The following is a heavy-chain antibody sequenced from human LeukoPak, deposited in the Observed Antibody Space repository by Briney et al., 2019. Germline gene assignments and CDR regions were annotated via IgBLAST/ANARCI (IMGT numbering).Heavy chain of an antibody. CDR3: ARGQLVRRTAFDI. Sequence: GGALRLSCAASGFTFSMYAMRWLREAPGKGLEYVSAFSSNWGSTYYAHSVKGRFTISRDNSKHTLYLQMGSLRAEDMAVYYCARGQLVRRTAFDIWGQGTMVTVSS. V-gene: IGHV3-64*01. CDR2: FSSNWGST. J-gene: IGHJ3*02. CDR1: GFTFSMYA. D-gene: IGHD6-6*01.